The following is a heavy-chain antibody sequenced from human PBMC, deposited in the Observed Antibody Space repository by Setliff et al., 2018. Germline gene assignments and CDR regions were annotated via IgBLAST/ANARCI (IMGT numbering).Heavy chain of an antibody. J-gene: IGHJ4*02. Sequence: GASVKVSCKASGYTFTSYGISWVRQAPGQGLEWMGWISAYNGNTNYAQKLQGRVTMTTDTSTSTAYMELRSLRSDDTAVYYCARDPRYNWNYALDYWGQGTLVTSPQ. CDR1: GYTFTSYG. V-gene: IGHV1-18*01. CDR2: ISAYNGNT. D-gene: IGHD1-7*01. CDR3: ARDPRYNWNYALDY.